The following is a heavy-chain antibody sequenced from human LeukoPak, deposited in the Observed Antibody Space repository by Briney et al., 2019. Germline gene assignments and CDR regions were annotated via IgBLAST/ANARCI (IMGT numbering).Heavy chain of an antibody. D-gene: IGHD4-17*01. CDR1: GGSFSGYY. J-gene: IGHJ5*02. Sequence: ASETLSLTCAVYGGSFSGYYWSWIRQPPGKGLEWIGEINHSGSTNYNPSLKSRVTISVDTSKNQFSLKLSSVTAADTAVYYCARVPSGDYSNWFDPWGQGTLVTVSS. V-gene: IGHV4-34*01. CDR2: INHSGST. CDR3: ARVPSGDYSNWFDP.